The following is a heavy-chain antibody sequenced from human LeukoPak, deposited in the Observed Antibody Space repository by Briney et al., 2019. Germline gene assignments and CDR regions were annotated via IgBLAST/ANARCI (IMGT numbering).Heavy chain of an antibody. CDR3: ATGRDSYCSGGSCYDY. D-gene: IGHD2-15*01. Sequence: GASVNVSCKPSGYTFTRYDINWVRQAAGQELEWMGWVNPNSGNTGYALKFQGRVTISSDTSISTAYMELSSLRSEDTAVYYCATGRDSYCSGGSCYDYWGQGTLVTVSS. J-gene: IGHJ4*02. V-gene: IGHV1-8*03. CDR2: VNPNSGNT. CDR1: GYTFTRYD.